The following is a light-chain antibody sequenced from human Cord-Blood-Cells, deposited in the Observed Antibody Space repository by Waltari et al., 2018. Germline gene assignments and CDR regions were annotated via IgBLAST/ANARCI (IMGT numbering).Light chain of an antibody. V-gene: IGLV2-23*01. J-gene: IGLJ2*01. CDR2: EGS. Sequence: QSALVHPPPVYVSPGQSNTISSAGSSRDFGCYNLVSWYQQHPGKARQLMIYEGSKQPSGVSNRFSGAKSVNTASLTIAGLQAEDEAEYYCCSYAGSSTVVFGGGTKLTGL. CDR3: CSYAGSSTVV. CDR1: SRDFGCYNL.